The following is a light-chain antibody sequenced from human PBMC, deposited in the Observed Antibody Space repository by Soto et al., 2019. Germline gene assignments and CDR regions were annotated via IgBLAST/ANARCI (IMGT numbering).Light chain of an antibody. Sequence: QSALTQPASVSGSPGQSITISCTGTSSDIGGSILVSWYQQEPGKAPKLMIYEGSKRPSGVSNRFSGSKSGNTASLTISGLQAEDEGQYYCQSYDTSLSAVVFGGGTKLTVL. J-gene: IGLJ3*02. CDR1: SSDIGGSIL. CDR2: EGS. V-gene: IGLV2-23*01. CDR3: QSYDTSLSAVV.